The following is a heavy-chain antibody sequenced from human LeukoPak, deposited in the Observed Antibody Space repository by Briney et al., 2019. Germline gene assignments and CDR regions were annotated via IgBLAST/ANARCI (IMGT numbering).Heavy chain of an antibody. CDR2: IKSKTDGGTT. CDR1: GFTFSNAW. Sequence: SGGSLRLSCAASGFTFSNAWMSWVRQAPGKGLEWVGRIKSKTDGGTTDYAAPVKGRFIISRDDSKNTLYLQMNSLKTEDTAVYYCTTPADILTGYYYYYGMDVWGQGTTVTVSS. D-gene: IGHD3-9*01. V-gene: IGHV3-15*01. J-gene: IGHJ6*02. CDR3: TTPADILTGYYYYYGMDV.